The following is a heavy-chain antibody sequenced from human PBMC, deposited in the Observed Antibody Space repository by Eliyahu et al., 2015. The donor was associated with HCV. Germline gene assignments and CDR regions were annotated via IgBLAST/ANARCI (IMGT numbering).Heavy chain of an antibody. D-gene: IGHD2-21*02. CDR3: TTEGIVVVTALDY. Sequence: EVQLVESGGGLVKPGGSLRLSCAASGFTFSNAWMSWVRQAPGKGLGWVGRIKSKTDGGTTDYAAPVKGRFTISRDDSKNTLYLQMNSLKTEDTAVYYCTTEGIVVVTALDYWGQGTLVTVSS. CDR2: IKSKTDGGTT. J-gene: IGHJ4*02. V-gene: IGHV3-15*01. CDR1: GFTFSNAW.